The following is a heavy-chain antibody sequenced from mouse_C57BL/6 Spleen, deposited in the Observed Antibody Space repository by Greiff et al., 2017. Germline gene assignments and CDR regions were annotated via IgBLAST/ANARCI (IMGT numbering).Heavy chain of an antibody. CDR2: ISSGGSYT. CDR1: GFTFSSYG. V-gene: IGHV5-6*01. J-gene: IGHJ3*01. Sequence: EVKLVESGGDLVKPGGSLKLSCAASGFTFSSYGMSWVRQTPDKRLEWVATISSGGSYTYYPDSVKGRFTISRDNAKNTLYLQMSSLKSEDTAMYYCARQGDGYYVAYWGQGTLVTVSA. D-gene: IGHD2-3*01. CDR3: ARQGDGYYVAY.